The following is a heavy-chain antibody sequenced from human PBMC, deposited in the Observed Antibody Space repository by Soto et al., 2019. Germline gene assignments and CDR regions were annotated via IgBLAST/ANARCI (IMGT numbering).Heavy chain of an antibody. CDR1: GYSFTTYW. Sequence: GESLKISCMGSGYSFTTYWISWVRQLPGSGLEWMGRIDPNDSYANYSPSFQGLVTISVDKYTSTAYLQWRSLKASAPAMYYCARHKYADYESWGKGPLVTISS. V-gene: IGHV5-10-1*01. CDR3: ARHKYADYES. J-gene: IGHJ5*02. CDR2: IDPNDSYA. D-gene: IGHD4-17*01.